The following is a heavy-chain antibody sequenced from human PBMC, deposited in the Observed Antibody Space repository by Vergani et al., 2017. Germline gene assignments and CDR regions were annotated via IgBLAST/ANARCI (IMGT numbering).Heavy chain of an antibody. D-gene: IGHD2-8*02. J-gene: IGHJ4*02. V-gene: IGHV3-30*02. CDR2: IGKDGINT. CDR3: AKYWHDSTDGLPDS. CDR1: GVTFSNFG. Sequence: QVQLVESAGGVVQPGGSLRLYCAASGVTFSNFGMHWIRQAPGKGLEVLAYIGKDGINTRYRDAVKGRFTASRVNSKDILYLQMDSLRSEDTALYYCAKYWHDSTDGLPDSWGPGTIVIISS.